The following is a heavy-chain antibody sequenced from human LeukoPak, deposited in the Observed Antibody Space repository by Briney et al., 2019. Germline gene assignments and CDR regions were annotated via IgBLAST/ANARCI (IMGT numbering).Heavy chain of an antibody. V-gene: IGHV3-7*01. D-gene: IGHD2-2*01. CDR3: ARGGYCSSTSCHGFED. CDR2: IKQDGSEK. J-gene: IGHJ4*02. Sequence: SGGSLRLSCAASGFTFSSYWMSWVRQAPGKGLEWVANIKQDGSEKYYVDSVKGRFTISRDNAKNSLYLQMNSLRAEDTAVYYCARGGYCSSTSCHGFEDWGQGTLVTVSS. CDR1: GFTFSSYW.